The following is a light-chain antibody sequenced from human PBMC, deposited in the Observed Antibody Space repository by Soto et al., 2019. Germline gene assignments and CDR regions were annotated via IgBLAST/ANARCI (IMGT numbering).Light chain of an antibody. V-gene: IGLV2-14*01. CDR2: DVS. J-gene: IGLJ1*01. CDR3: SSYTSSSTSCV. Sequence: QSALTQPASVSGSPGQSITLSCTGNSSDVGGYNYVSWYQQHPGKAPKLMIYDVSNRPSGVSNRFSGSKSGNTASLTISGLQAEDEADYYCSSYTSSSTSCVFGTGTKVTVL. CDR1: SSDVGGYNY.